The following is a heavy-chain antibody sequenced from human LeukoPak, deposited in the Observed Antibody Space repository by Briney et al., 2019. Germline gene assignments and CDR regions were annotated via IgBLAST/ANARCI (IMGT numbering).Heavy chain of an antibody. J-gene: IGHJ4*02. CDR1: GGSISGYY. CDR3: ARRGLVSGYYPY. Sequence: SETLSLTCTVSGGSISGYYWSWIRQPPGKGLEWIGYIYYSGSTSYNPSLESRVTISVDTSKNQFSLKLSSVTAADTALYYCARRGLVSGYYPYWGQGSLVPVSS. CDR2: IYYSGST. V-gene: IGHV4-59*08. D-gene: IGHD3-16*02.